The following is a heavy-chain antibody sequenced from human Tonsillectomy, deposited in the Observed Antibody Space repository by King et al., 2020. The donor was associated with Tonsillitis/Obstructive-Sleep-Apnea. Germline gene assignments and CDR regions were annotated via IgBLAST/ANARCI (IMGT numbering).Heavy chain of an antibody. V-gene: IGHV3-15*07. CDR3: IGTSDGAHRTSVS. CDR2: IKSKTDGGTT. CDR1: GFPFNDAW. J-gene: IGHJ1*01. Sequence: QLVQSGGGLVEPGGSLRLSCAGSGFPFNDAWMNWVRQAPGKGLEWVGLIKSKTDGGTTAYAAPVTGRFTISRDDSRNKLFLQMNGLKTEDTAVYYCIGTSDGAHRTSVSWGQGTLVTVS. D-gene: IGHD4/OR15-4a*01.